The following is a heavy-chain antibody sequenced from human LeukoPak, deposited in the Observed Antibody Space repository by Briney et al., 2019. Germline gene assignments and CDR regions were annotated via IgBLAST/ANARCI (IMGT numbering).Heavy chain of an antibody. CDR3: AREGYGPDYYMDV. D-gene: IGHD5-18*01. CDR2: ISSSSNYI. J-gene: IGHJ6*03. Sequence: GGSLRLSCAASGFTFTNYNMHWVRQAPGKGLEWVSSISSSSNYIYYADSLKGRFTISRDNAKNTLYLHMSNLRAEDTAVYYCAREGYGPDYYMDVWGKGTTVTISS. V-gene: IGHV3-21*01. CDR1: GFTFTNYN.